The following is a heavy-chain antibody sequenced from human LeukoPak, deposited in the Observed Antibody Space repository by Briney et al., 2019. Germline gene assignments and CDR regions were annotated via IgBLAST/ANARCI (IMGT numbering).Heavy chain of an antibody. CDR2: FDREHGET. CDR1: GYTLTEFS. V-gene: IGHV1-24*01. D-gene: IGHD3-10*01. J-gene: IGHJ4*02. CDR3: AAVWLGVGDNDY. Sequence: ASVTVSFQVSGYTLTEFSIHWVRPAPGKGLEAMGGFDREHGETIYAQKFKGRVTMTEDTSTDTAYMELSSLRSEDTAVYFCAAVWLGVGDNDYWGQGTLVTVSS.